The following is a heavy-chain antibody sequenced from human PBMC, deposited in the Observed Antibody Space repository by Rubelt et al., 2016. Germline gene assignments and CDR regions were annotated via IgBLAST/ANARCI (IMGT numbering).Heavy chain of an antibody. CDR2: ISAYHGNT. J-gene: IGHJ4*02. Sequence: QVQLVQSGAEVKKPGASVKVSCKASGYTFTSYGISWVRQAPGQGLEWMGWISAYHGNTNYAQKLHGRGTITTDTSTRKAYMELRSLRSDDTAVYYCARDPLPVRGVIMTPTHWGQGTLVTVSS. V-gene: IGHV1-18*01. D-gene: IGHD3-10*01. CDR1: GYTFTSYG. CDR3: ARDPLPVRGVIMTPTH.